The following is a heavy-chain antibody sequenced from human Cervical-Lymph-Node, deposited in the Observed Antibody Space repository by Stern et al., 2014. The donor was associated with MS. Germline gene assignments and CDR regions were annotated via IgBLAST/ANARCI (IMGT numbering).Heavy chain of an antibody. CDR2: IYFNGHT. CDR3: ARVPLASITMAWNFDP. Sequence: QVQLLQPGPGLVKPSQTLSLTCSVSGGSMTNGGYYWSWLRQPPGKALEFIGYIYFNGHTYYHPSLRSRVILSVDTSQNRFSLKLNSVTAADTAVYYCARVPLASITMAWNFDPWGQGTLVTVSS. V-gene: IGHV4-31*03. D-gene: IGHD3-10*01. J-gene: IGHJ5*02. CDR1: GGSMTNGGYY.